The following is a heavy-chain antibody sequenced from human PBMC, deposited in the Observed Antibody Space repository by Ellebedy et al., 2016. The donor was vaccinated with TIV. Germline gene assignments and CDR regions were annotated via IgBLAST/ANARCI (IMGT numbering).Heavy chain of an antibody. CDR1: GFTFDDYA. D-gene: IGHD6-19*01. V-gene: IGHV3-9*01. Sequence: GGSLRLXXAASGFTFDDYAMHWVRQAPGKGLEWVSGISWNSGSIGYADSVKGRFTISRDNAKNSLYLQMNSLRAEDTALYYCAKVGREWLEGYFDYWGQGTLVTVSS. CDR2: ISWNSGSI. CDR3: AKVGREWLEGYFDY. J-gene: IGHJ4*02.